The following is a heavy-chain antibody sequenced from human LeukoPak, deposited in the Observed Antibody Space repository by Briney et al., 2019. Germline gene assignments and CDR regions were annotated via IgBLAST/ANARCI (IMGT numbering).Heavy chain of an antibody. D-gene: IGHD2-15*01. CDR1: GFTFDDYA. Sequence: GGSLRLSCAASGFTFDDYAMHWVRQVPGKGLEWVSGINVTSVTIGYADSVKGRFTISRDSAKKSLYLQMNSLRTEDTALYYCAKGSLGYCSGGSCYGWASVDYWGQGTLVTVS. CDR3: AKGSLGYCSGGSCYGWASVDY. J-gene: IGHJ4*02. CDR2: INVTSVTI. V-gene: IGHV3-9*01.